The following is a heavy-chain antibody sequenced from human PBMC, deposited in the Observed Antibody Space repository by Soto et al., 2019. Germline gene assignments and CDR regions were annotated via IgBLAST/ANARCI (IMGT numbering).Heavy chain of an antibody. V-gene: IGHV4-4*07. Sequence: PSETLSLTCTVSGGSINTFYWSWVRQPAGKGLEWIGRIFSSGNTSFNPSLESRVAMSVDTSKNRFSLNLSSVTAADIAVYYCAREGSYSAYNFAHGIQLWSFDFWGQGALVTVSS. CDR2: IFSSGNT. J-gene: IGHJ4*02. CDR3: AREGSYSAYNFAHGIQLWSFDF. D-gene: IGHD5-12*01. CDR1: GGSINTFY.